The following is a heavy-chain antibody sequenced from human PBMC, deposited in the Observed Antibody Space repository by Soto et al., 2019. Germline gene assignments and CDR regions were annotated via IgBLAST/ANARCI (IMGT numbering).Heavy chain of an antibody. D-gene: IGHD1-26*01. Sequence: SLRLSCAASGLTFSNYAMHWVRQAPGKGLEWVAVIWYDGSNKYYADSVKGRFTISRDNSKNTLYLQMNSLRAEDTAVYYCARGLGALQIGIDYWGQGTLVTVSS. CDR2: IWYDGSNK. CDR1: GLTFSNYA. V-gene: IGHV3-33*08. J-gene: IGHJ4*02. CDR3: ARGLGALQIGIDY.